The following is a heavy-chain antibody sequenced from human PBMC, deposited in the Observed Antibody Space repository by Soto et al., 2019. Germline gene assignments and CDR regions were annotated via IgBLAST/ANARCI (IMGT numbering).Heavy chain of an antibody. CDR3: ARDYDSSGYYDY. Sequence: SETLSLTCTVSGGSISSYYWSWIRQPPGKGLEWIGYIYYSGSTNYNPSLKSRVTISVDTSKNQFSLKLSSVTAADTAVYYCARDYDSSGYYDYWGQGTLVTVSS. CDR1: GGSISSYY. D-gene: IGHD3-22*01. J-gene: IGHJ4*02. V-gene: IGHV4-59*01. CDR2: IYYSGST.